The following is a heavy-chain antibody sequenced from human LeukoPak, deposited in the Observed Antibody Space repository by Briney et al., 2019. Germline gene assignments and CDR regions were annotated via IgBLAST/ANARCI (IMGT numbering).Heavy chain of an antibody. CDR2: ISSSGSTI. J-gene: IGHJ4*02. CDR1: GFTFSSYE. D-gene: IGHD6-13*01. Sequence: GGSLRLSCAASGFTFSSYEMNWVRQAPGKGLEWVSYISSSGSTIYYADSVKGRFTISRDNSKNTLYLQMNSLRAEDTAVYYCAGGGYSSSWLNFDYWGQGTLVTVSS. V-gene: IGHV3-48*03. CDR3: AGGGYSSSWLNFDY.